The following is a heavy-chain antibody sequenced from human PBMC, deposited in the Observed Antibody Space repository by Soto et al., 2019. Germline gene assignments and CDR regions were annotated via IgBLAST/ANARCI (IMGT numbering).Heavy chain of an antibody. CDR2: IYYSGST. CDR3: ARDPNSSSWERHFDY. CDR1: GDSVRTGSYY. J-gene: IGHJ4*02. D-gene: IGHD6-13*01. Sequence: NPSETLSLTCTVSGDSVRTGSYYWGWIRQSPGKGLEWIGDIYYSGSTNYNPSLKSRVTISQDTSKNQFSLKLSSVTAADTAVYYCARDPNSSSWERHFDYWGQGTLVTVSS. V-gene: IGHV4-61*01.